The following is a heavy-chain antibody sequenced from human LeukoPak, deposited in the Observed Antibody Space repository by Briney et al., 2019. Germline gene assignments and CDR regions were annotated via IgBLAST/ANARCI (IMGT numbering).Heavy chain of an antibody. V-gene: IGHV1-8*03. Sequence: GASVKVSCKASGYTFTSYDINWVRQATGQGLEWMGWMNPNSGNTCYAQKFQGRVTITRNTSISTAYMELSSLRSEDTAVYYCARAGGNGDYAGYWGQGTLVTVSS. CDR1: GYTFTSYD. J-gene: IGHJ4*02. D-gene: IGHD1-1*01. CDR2: MNPNSGNT. CDR3: ARAGGNGDYAGY.